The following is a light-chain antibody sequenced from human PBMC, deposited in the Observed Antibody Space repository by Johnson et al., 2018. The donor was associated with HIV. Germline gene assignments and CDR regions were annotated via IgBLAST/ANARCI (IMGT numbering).Light chain of an antibody. CDR1: SSNIGSNY. V-gene: IGLV1-51*02. Sequence: QSVLTQPPSVSAAPGQRVTISCSGKSSNIGSNYVSWYRQFPGTAPKLLIYGNDKRPSGIPDRFSGSKSGSSATLGITGLQTGDEADYYCGTWDTSLRTGFFGTGTKVTVL. J-gene: IGLJ1*01. CDR3: GTWDTSLRTGF. CDR2: GND.